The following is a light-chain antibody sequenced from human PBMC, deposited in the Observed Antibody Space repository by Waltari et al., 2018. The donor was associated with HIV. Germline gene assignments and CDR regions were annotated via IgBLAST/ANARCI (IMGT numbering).Light chain of an antibody. CDR3: AAWDDSLSGPV. CDR2: RHN. CDR1: TPKLGNNY. J-gene: IGLJ3*02. Sequence: QSVLTQPPSASGTPGQRVTIPCSGGTPKLGNNYVYWYQQLPGTAPNLLIYRHNPLASGVPDPFSASKSGTSASLAISGLRSEDEADYYCAAWDDSLSGPVFGGGTKLTVL. V-gene: IGLV1-47*01.